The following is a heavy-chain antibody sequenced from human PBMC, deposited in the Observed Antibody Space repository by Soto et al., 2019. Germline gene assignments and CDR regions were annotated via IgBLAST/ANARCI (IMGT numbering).Heavy chain of an antibody. J-gene: IGHJ4*02. CDR2: INPSGGST. Sequence: GASVKVSCKASGYTFTSYYMHWVRQAPGQGLEWMGIINPSGGSTSYAQKFQGRVTMTRDTSTSTVYMELSSLRSEDTAVYYCAIAARRFDFDYWGQGILVTVSS. CDR3: AIAARRFDFDY. D-gene: IGHD6-6*01. CDR1: GYTFTSYY. V-gene: IGHV1-46*01.